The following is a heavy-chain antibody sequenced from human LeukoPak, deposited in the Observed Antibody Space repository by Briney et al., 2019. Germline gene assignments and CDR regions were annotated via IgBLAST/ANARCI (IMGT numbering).Heavy chain of an antibody. V-gene: IGHV3-74*01. J-gene: IGHJ6*02. CDR2: INSDGSGR. CDR1: GFSFSDYT. Sequence: GGSLRLSCAASGFSFSDYTMNWVRQAPGQGLVWVSRINSDGSGRSHADFVKGRFTISRDIAKNSLYLQMNSLRAEDTAVYYCARGRYYDMDVWGQGTTVTVSS. CDR3: ARGRYYDMDV. D-gene: IGHD1-14*01.